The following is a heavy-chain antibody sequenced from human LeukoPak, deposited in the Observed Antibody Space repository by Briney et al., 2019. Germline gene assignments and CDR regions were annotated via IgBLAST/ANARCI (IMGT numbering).Heavy chain of an antibody. D-gene: IGHD3-22*01. CDR3: ARAGPYYDSSGYYYQCDY. Sequence: ASVKVSCKASGYTFTSYGISWVRQAPGQGLEWMGRINPNSGDTNYAQKLQGRVTMTTDTSTSTAYMELRSLRSDDTAVYYCARAGPYYDSSGYYYQCDYWGQGTLVTVSS. CDR2: INPNSGDT. CDR1: GYTFTSYG. J-gene: IGHJ4*02. V-gene: IGHV1-18*01.